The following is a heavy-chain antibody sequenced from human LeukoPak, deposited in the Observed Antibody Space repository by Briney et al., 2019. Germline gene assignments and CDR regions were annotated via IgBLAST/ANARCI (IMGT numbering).Heavy chain of an antibody. Sequence: GGSLRLSCAASGFIFSNYGMHWVRQAPGKGLEWVAFIRYDGSNKYYADSVKGRFTISRDNSKNTVYLQTNSLRAEDTAVYYCASDSNNGFDYWGQGTLVTVSS. CDR2: IRYDGSNK. CDR3: ASDSNNGFDY. J-gene: IGHJ4*02. D-gene: IGHD4-11*01. CDR1: GFIFSNYG. V-gene: IGHV3-30*02.